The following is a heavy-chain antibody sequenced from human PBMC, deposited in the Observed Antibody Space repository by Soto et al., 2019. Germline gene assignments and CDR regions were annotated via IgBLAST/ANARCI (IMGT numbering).Heavy chain of an antibody. D-gene: IGHD2-8*02. CDR3: VKDCTGNKCPCLDV. V-gene: IGHV3-23*01. J-gene: IGHJ6*02. CDR2: ISGDGKST. CDR1: GFTFNAHA. Sequence: EVEVLESGGGLQQPGGSLRLSCVASGFTFNAHAMTWVRQGPGVGLEWTSSISGDGKSTYYADSVKGRFTVSRDNSKNTLTVQMNSLRVEDTAKYSCVKDCTGNKCPCLDVWGQGTTVTVSS.